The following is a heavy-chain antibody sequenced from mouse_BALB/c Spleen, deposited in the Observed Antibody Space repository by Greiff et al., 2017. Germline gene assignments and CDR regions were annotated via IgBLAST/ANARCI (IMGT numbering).Heavy chain of an antibody. CDR2: ISSGGST. D-gene: IGHD1-1*01. V-gene: IGHV5-6-5*01. Sequence: EVKLVESGGGLVKPGGSLKLSCAASGFTFSSYAMSWVRQTPEKRLEWVASISSGGSTYYPDSVKGRFTISRDNARNILYLQMSSLRSEDTAMYYCARGRGCDDYYGSSCAMDYWGQGTSVTVSS. CDR3: ARGRGCDDYYGSSCAMDY. J-gene: IGHJ4*01. CDR1: GFTFSSYA.